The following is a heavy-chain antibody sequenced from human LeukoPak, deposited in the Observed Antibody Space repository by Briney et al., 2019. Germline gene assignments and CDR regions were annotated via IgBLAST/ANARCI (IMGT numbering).Heavy chain of an antibody. V-gene: IGHV1-18*01. D-gene: IGHD6-13*01. Sequence: ASVKVSCKASGYTFTSYGISWVRQASGQGLEWMGWISAYNGNTNYAQKLQGRVTMTTDTSTSTAYMELRSLRSEDTAVYYCAKSRLAAAQNWFDPWGQGTLVTVSS. CDR3: AKSRLAAAQNWFDP. CDR1: GYTFTSYG. J-gene: IGHJ5*02. CDR2: ISAYNGNT.